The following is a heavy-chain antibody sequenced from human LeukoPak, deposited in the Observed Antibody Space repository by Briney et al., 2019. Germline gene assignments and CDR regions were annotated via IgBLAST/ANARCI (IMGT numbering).Heavy chain of an antibody. V-gene: IGHV3-74*01. D-gene: IGHD5-24*01. CDR2: IKSDGST. J-gene: IGHJ4*02. CDR1: GFTFSSYW. Sequence: PGGSLRLSCAASGFTFSSYWMHWVRQAPGKGLVWVSRIKSDGSTNYADSVKGRFTISRDNSKNTLYLQMNSLRAEDTAVYYCAKCGHLKMATTYGDYWGQGTLVTVSS. CDR3: AKCGHLKMATTYGDY.